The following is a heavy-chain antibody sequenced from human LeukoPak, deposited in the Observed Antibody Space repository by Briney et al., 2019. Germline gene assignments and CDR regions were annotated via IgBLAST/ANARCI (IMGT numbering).Heavy chain of an antibody. V-gene: IGHV3-30*02. D-gene: IGHD6-19*01. CDR1: GFTFSYYG. CDR2: IRYDEINK. Sequence: GGSLRLSCAASGFTFSYYGIHWVRQAPGKGLEWVAFIRYDEINKYYADSVKGRFTISRDNSKNMLFLQMNSPRAEDTAVYYCAKDRSSRWLAPYYFDYWGQGTLVTVSS. CDR3: AKDRSSRWLAPYYFDY. J-gene: IGHJ4*02.